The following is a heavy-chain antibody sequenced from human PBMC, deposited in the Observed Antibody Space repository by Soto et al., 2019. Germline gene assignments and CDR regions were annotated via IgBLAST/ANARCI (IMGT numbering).Heavy chain of an antibody. Sequence: EVQLLESGGGLVQPGGSLRLSCAASGFTFNTYVMNWVRKAPGKGLEWVSTISYSADKTHYADSVKGRFTISRDNSRDTLFLQMNSLSADDAAVYYCARRARTATTNWGAFDVWGQGTMVTVSS. D-gene: IGHD1-7*01. CDR1: GFTFNTYV. V-gene: IGHV3-23*01. J-gene: IGHJ3*01. CDR3: ARRARTATTNWGAFDV. CDR2: ISYSADKT.